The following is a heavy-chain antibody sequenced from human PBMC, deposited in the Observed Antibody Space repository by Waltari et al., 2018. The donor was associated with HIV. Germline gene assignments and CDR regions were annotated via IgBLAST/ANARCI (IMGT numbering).Heavy chain of an antibody. CDR3: ARVLGVLNYDFWSGPRGYYFDY. CDR1: GGSFSGYY. Sequence: QVQLQQWGAGLLKPSETLSLTCAVYGGSFSGYYWSWIRQPPGKGLEWIGEINHSGSTNYNPSLKSRVTISVDTSKNQFSLKLSSVTAADTAVYYCARVLGVLNYDFWSGPRGYYFDYWGQGTLVTVSS. D-gene: IGHD3-3*01. V-gene: IGHV4-34*01. J-gene: IGHJ4*02. CDR2: INHSGST.